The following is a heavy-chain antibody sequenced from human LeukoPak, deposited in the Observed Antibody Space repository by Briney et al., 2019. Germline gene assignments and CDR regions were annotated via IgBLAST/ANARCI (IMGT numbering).Heavy chain of an antibody. CDR1: SGSINNNTFY. CDR3: ARRSDSGSDDGEDYFDN. J-gene: IGHJ4*02. Sequence: SETLSLTCTVSSGSINNNTFYWGWVRQPPGMGLEWLGSLYYSGSTYYNPSLKSRIAISVDTSKNHFSLKMRSVTAADTAVYYCARRSDSGSDDGEDYFDNWGQGTLVTVSS. CDR2: LYYSGST. D-gene: IGHD1-26*01. V-gene: IGHV4-39*02.